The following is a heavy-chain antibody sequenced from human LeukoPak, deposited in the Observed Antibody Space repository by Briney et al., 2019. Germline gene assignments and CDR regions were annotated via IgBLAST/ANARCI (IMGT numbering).Heavy chain of an antibody. J-gene: IGHJ4*02. CDR2: IYATGNT. Sequence: SETLSLTCIVSGGSISSKSWSWIRQPPGKGLEWIGYIYATGNTNYNPSLKSRVTISVDTSKNQFSLTLSSVTAADTAVYYCASTYTYGYIDYWGQGTLVTVSS. V-gene: IGHV4-4*09. CDR1: GGSISSKS. D-gene: IGHD5-18*01. CDR3: ASTYTYGYIDY.